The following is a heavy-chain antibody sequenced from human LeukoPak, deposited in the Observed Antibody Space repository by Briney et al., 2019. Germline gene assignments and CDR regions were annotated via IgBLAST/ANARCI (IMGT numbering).Heavy chain of an antibody. J-gene: IGHJ4*02. CDR2: INHSGST. CDR3: ARRGPYYDFWSGYYDY. D-gene: IGHD3-3*01. CDR1: GYSISSGYY. V-gene: IGHV4-38-2*02. Sequence: SETLSLTCTVSGYSISSGYYWSWIRQPPGKGLEWIGEINHSGSTNYNPSLKSRVTISVDTSKNQFSLKLSSVTAADTAVYYCARRGPYYDFWSGYYDYWGQGTLVTVSS.